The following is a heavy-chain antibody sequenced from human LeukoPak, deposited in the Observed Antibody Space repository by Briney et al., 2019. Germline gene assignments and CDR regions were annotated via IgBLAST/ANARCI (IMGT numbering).Heavy chain of an antibody. CDR2: IYTSGST. J-gene: IGHJ6*02. CDR3: ARSNDFWSGEYYYYGMDV. CDR1: GGSISSYY. V-gene: IGHV4-4*07. Sequence: PSETLSLTCTVSGGSISSYYWSWIRQPAGKGLEWIGRIYTSGSTNYNPSLKSRVIMSVDTSKNQFSLKLSSVTAADTAVYYCARSNDFWSGEYYYYGMDVWGQGTTVTVSS. D-gene: IGHD3-3*01.